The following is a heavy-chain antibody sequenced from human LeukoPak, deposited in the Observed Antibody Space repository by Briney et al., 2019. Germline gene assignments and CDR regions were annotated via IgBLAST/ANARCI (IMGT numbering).Heavy chain of an antibody. CDR2: ISGSGGST. V-gene: IGHV3-23*01. Sequence: PGGSLRLSCAASGFTFSSYAMSWVRQASGKGLEWVSVISGSGGSTYSADSVKGRFTISRDNSKNTLYLQMNSLRAEDTAVYFCAKSQDGGRLFHFDYWGQGTLVTVSS. CDR1: GFTFSSYA. J-gene: IGHJ4*02. D-gene: IGHD1-26*01. CDR3: AKSQDGGRLFHFDY.